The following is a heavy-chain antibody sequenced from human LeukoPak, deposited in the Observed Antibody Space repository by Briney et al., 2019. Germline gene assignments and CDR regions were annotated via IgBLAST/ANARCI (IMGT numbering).Heavy chain of an antibody. CDR3: TRDPQSVIPPGGIDY. CDR1: GFTFSAYS. J-gene: IGHJ4*02. Sequence: GGSLRLSCAASGFTFSAYSMNWVRQAPGKGLEWVSSIAESSHVYYAESVKGRFTISRDNAKNLVFLQIKSLRVEDTAVYFCTRDPQSVIPPGGIDYWGQGTPVTVSS. D-gene: IGHD2-21*01. V-gene: IGHV3-21*01. CDR2: IAESSHV.